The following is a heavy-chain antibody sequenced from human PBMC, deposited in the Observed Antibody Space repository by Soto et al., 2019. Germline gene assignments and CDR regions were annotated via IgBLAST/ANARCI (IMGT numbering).Heavy chain of an antibody. V-gene: IGHV3-33*01. D-gene: IGHD3-22*01. CDR1: GFTFSSYG. J-gene: IGHJ4*02. CDR3: ARGPNDSSGYRLPKCDY. Sequence: QVQLVESGGGVVQPGRSLRLSCAASGFTFSSYGMHWVRQAPGKGLEWGAVIWYDGSNKYYADSVKGRFTISSDNSKNTLYLQMNRLRAEDTAVYYCARGPNDSSGYRLPKCDYWGEGALVTVSS. CDR2: IWYDGSNK.